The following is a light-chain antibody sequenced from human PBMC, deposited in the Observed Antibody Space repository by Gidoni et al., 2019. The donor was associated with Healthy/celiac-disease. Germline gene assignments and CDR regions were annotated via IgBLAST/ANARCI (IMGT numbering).Light chain of an antibody. V-gene: IGKV4-1*01. J-gene: IGKJ4*01. Sequence: DIVMTQSPDSLAVSLGARSTINCKSSQSVLYSSNKLNYLAWYHQKPGQPPKLLIYWASTRESGVPDRFSGSGSGTDFTRTISSLQAEDVAAYHCQQYDSTPLTFXGXTKVEIK. CDR3: QQYDSTPLT. CDR1: QSVLYSSNKLNY. CDR2: WAS.